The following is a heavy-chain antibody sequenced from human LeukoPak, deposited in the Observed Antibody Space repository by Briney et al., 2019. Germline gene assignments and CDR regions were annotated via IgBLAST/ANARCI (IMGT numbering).Heavy chain of an antibody. CDR1: GYTFTGYA. J-gene: IGHJ5*02. D-gene: IGHD3-10*01. V-gene: IGHV1-69*13. Sequence: ASVKVSCKASGYTFTGYAISWVRQAPGQGLEWMGGIIPIFGTANYAQKFQGRVTITADESTSTAYMELSSLRSEDTAVYYCASITMVRGVISYWFDPWGQGTLVTVSS. CDR3: ASITMVRGVISYWFDP. CDR2: IIPIFGTA.